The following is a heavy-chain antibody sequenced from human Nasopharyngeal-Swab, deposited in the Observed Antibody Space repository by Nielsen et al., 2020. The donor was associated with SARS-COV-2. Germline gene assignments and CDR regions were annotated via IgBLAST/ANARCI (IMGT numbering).Heavy chain of an antibody. CDR2: ISSSSSTI. D-gene: IGHD3-9*01. CDR1: GFTFSSYS. J-gene: IGHJ6*02. V-gene: IGHV3-48*02. CDR3: ARDLSIGRYFDLYGMDV. Sequence: GESLKISCAASGFTFSSYSMNWVRQAPGKGLEWVSYISSSSSTIYYADSVKGRFTISRDNAKNSLYLQMNGLRDEDTAVYYCARDLSIGRYFDLYGMDVWGQGTTVTVSS.